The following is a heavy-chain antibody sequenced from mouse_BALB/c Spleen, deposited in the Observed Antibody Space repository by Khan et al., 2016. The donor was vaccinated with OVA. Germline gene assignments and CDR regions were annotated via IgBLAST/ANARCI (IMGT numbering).Heavy chain of an antibody. J-gene: IGHJ3*01. V-gene: IGHV2-2*02. CDR2: IWSAGST. CDR3: ARRGYDYGRGALFAY. CDR1: GFSLANYS. D-gene: IGHD2-4*01. Sequence: VQLQESGPGLVQSSQSLSITCTVSGFSLANYSVHWVRQSPGKGLEWLGVIWSAGSTDYNAAFMSRLTINKDNSRSHVFFKMNSLQPNDTARYYCARRGYDYGRGALFAYWGQVTLVTVSA.